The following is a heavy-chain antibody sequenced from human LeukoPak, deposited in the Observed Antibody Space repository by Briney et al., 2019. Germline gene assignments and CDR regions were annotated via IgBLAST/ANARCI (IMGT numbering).Heavy chain of an antibody. CDR2: IKSKSDGGTT. J-gene: IGHJ4*02. V-gene: IGHV3-15*01. Sequence: KPGGSLRLSCAASGLTFTDAWMNWVRQAPGKGLEWVGRIKSKSDGGTTDYAAPGKGRFTIARDDSKNTVYLQINSLKTEDTAEYYCTTAPHRIDYWGQGTLVTVSS. CDR3: TTAPHRIDY. CDR1: GLTFTDAW.